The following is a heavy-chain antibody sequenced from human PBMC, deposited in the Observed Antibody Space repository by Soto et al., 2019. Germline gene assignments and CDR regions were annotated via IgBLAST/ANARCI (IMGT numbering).Heavy chain of an antibody. CDR1: GFTFSSYA. V-gene: IGHV3-23*01. CDR3: ATRPDIVVVPAAYYYYMDV. Sequence: GSLRLSYAASGFTFSSYAMSWVRQAPGKGLEWVSAISGGGGNTYYADSVKGRFTISRDNSKNTLYLQMDSLRAEDTAVYYCATRPDIVVVPAAYYYYMDVWGKGTTVTVSS. CDR2: ISGGGGNT. J-gene: IGHJ6*03. D-gene: IGHD2-2*01.